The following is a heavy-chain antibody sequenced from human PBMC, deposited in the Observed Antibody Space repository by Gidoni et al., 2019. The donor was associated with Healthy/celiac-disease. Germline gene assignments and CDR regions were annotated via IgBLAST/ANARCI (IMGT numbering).Heavy chain of an antibody. D-gene: IGHD5-18*01. CDR2: ISYDGSNK. CDR3: ARVRIKAAMALDAFDI. CDR1: GFTFSSYA. J-gene: IGHJ3*02. V-gene: IGHV3-30-3*01. Sequence: QLQLVESGGCVVKPGRSLRLSCAAPGFTFSSYAMHWVRQAPDKRLEWVAVISYDGSNKYYADSVKGRFTISRDNSKNTLYLQMNSLRAEDTAVYYCARVRIKAAMALDAFDIWGQGTMVTVSS.